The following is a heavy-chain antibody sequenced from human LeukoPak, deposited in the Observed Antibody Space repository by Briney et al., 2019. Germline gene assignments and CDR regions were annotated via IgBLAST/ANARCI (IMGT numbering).Heavy chain of an antibody. V-gene: IGHV3-7*01. CDR2: IKQDGSEK. J-gene: IGHJ4*02. CDR1: GFTFSNHW. Sequence: PGGSLRLSXAASGFTFSNHWMSWVRQAPGKGLEWVANIKQDGSEKYYVDSVKGRFTVSRDNPKNSLYLQMNSLRAEDTAVYFCARLSDFWSGYYRDYWGQGTLVTVSS. D-gene: IGHD3-3*01. CDR3: ARLSDFWSGYYRDY.